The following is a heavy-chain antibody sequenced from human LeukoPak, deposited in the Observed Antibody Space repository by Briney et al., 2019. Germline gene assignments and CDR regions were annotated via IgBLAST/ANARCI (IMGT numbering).Heavy chain of an antibody. CDR1: GGTFSSYA. CDR3: ATPHYYDKLGSQEYFDY. CDR2: IIPIFGTA. J-gene: IGHJ4*02. Sequence: SVKVSFKASGGTFSSYAISWVRQAPGQGLEWMGGIIPIFGTANYAQKFQGRVTITADESTSTAYMELSSLRSEDTAVYYCATPHYYDKLGSQEYFDYWGQGTLVTVSS. D-gene: IGHD3-22*01. V-gene: IGHV1-69*01.